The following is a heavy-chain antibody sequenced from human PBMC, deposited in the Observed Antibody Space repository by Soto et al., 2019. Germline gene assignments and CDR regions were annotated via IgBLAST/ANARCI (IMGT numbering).Heavy chain of an antibody. J-gene: IGHJ6*02. CDR1: GYSFTSYW. D-gene: IGHD6-19*01. CDR2: IDPSDSYT. Sequence: GESLKISCKGSGYSFTSYWISWVRQMPGKGLEWMGRIDPSDSYTNYSPSFQGHVAISADKSISTAYLQWSSLKASDTAMYYCARHGGSGWSYYYYYGMDVWGQGTTVTAP. CDR3: ARHGGSGWSYYYYYGMDV. V-gene: IGHV5-10-1*01.